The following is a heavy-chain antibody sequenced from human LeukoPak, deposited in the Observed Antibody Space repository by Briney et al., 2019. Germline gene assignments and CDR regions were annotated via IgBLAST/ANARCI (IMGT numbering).Heavy chain of an antibody. CDR3: ARGASIVAAGKIDY. V-gene: IGHV1-18*01. Sequence: GASVKVSCKASGYTFTSYGISWVRQAPGQGLEWMGWISAYNGNINYAQKFQGRVTMTTDTSTSTAYMELRSLRSDDTAVYYCARGASIVAAGKIDYWGQGTLVTVSS. CDR1: GYTFTSYG. D-gene: IGHD6-13*01. CDR2: ISAYNGNI. J-gene: IGHJ4*02.